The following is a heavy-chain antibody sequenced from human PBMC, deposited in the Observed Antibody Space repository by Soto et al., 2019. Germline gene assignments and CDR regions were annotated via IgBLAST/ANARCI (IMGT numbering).Heavy chain of an antibody. V-gene: IGHV3-7*01. CDR1: GFSFSTFW. CDR2: INPDGSEK. Sequence: QPGGSLRLSCAASGFSFSTFWMDWVRQAPGKGLEWVANINPDGSEKHYVDSVKGRFTISRDNAKNSLYLQMSSLTAEDSALYFCSRYLDSCGQGTRVTVSS. CDR3: SRYLDS. J-gene: IGHJ4*02.